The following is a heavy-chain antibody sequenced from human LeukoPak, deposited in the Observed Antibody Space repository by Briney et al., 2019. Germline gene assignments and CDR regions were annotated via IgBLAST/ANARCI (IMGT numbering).Heavy chain of an antibody. CDR2: INFAGST. D-gene: IGHD6-19*01. J-gene: IGHJ4*02. CDR3: ARVISSGWHFDY. V-gene: IGHV4-39*07. Sequence: PSETLSLTCTVSDGSISSGYYYWGWIRQPPAKGLEWIGSINFAGSTYYNPSLKSRVTISGVPSKNQFSLKLKSVTAADTAVYYCARVISSGWHFDYWGQGTLVTVSS. CDR1: DGSISSGYYY.